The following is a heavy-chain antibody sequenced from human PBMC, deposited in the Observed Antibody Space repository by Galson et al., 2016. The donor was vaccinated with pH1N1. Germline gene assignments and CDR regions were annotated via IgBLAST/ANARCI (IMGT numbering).Heavy chain of an antibody. Sequence: SLRLSCAASGFTFSNYGMHWVRQAPGKGLEWVAFVQDDGTTEYYADSMKGRFTISRDNSQKTLYLQMNNLGVDDTAVYYCARDRGAPGSPPLYFFNYWGHGTLVIVSS. J-gene: IGHJ4*01. D-gene: IGHD2-15*01. V-gene: IGHV3-30*02. CDR1: GFTFSNYG. CDR3: ARDRGAPGSPPLYFFNY. CDR2: VQDDGTTE.